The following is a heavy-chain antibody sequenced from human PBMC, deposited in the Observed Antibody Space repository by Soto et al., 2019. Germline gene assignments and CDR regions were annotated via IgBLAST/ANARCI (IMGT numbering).Heavy chain of an antibody. D-gene: IGHD2-15*01. Sequence: GGSLRLSCAASGFTVSSNYMSWVRQAPGKGLEWVSVIYSGGSTYYADSVKGRFTISRDNSKNTLYLQMNSLRAEDTAVYYCAIRTASWPVAATPSDYWGQGTLVTVSS. J-gene: IGHJ4*02. CDR3: AIRTASWPVAATPSDY. CDR2: IYSGGST. CDR1: GFTVSSNY. V-gene: IGHV3-66*01.